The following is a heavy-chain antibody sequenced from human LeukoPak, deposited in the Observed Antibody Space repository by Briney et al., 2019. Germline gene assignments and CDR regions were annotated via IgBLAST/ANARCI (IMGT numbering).Heavy chain of an antibody. CDR2: ISGSGGST. Sequence: GGSLRLSCAASGFTFSSYAMSWVRQAPGKGLEWVSAISGSGGSTYYADSVKGRFTISRDNSKNTLYLQMNSLRAEDTAVYYCDTMVRGVMRAFDIWGQGTMVTVSS. J-gene: IGHJ3*02. D-gene: IGHD3-10*01. CDR1: GFTFSSYA. CDR3: DTMVRGVMRAFDI. V-gene: IGHV3-23*01.